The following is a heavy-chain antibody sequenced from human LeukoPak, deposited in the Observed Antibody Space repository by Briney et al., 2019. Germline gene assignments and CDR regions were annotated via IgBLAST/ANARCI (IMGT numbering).Heavy chain of an antibody. Sequence: ASVKVSCKASGYTFTSYDINWVRQATGQGLEWMGWMNPNSGNTGYAQKFQGRVTITRNTSISTAYMELSSLRSEDTAVYYRARVAYYYDSSGYYFAFDIWGQGTMVTVSS. D-gene: IGHD3-22*01. J-gene: IGHJ3*02. V-gene: IGHV1-8*01. CDR1: GYTFTSYD. CDR2: MNPNSGNT. CDR3: ARVAYYYDSSGYYFAFDI.